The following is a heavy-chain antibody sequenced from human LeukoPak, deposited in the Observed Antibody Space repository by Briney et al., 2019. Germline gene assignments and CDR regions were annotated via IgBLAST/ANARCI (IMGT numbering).Heavy chain of an antibody. J-gene: IGHJ3*02. V-gene: IGHV4-61*02. Sequence: SQTLSLTCTVSGGSISSGSYYWSWIRQPAGKGREWIGRIYTSGSTNYNPSLKSRVTISVDTSKNQFSLKLSSVTAADAAVYYCARLTEMYAFDIWGQGTVVTVSS. CDR1: GGSISSGSYY. CDR3: ARLTEMYAFDI. CDR2: IYTSGST. D-gene: IGHD1-20*01.